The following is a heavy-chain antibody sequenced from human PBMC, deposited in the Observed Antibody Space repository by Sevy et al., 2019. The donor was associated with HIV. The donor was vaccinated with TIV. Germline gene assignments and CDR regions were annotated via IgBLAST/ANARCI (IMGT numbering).Heavy chain of an antibody. J-gene: IGHJ4*02. CDR3: ARGRVGATTSYHFDY. D-gene: IGHD1-26*01. V-gene: IGHV3-33*01. CDR2: IWHDGSQK. Sequence: GGSLRLSCAASGFTFSSYAMHWVRQAPGKGLEWVGFIWHDGSQKYYADSVRGRFTFSRDNSKNTLFLQVSSLRAEDTAVYYCARGRVGATTSYHFDYWGQGTLVTVSS. CDR1: GFTFSSYA.